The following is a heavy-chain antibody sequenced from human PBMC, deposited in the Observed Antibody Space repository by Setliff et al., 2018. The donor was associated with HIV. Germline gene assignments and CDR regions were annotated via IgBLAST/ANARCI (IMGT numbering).Heavy chain of an antibody. CDR3: ARYKWNNWIFGWFDP. CDR2: ISGGSTSHM. J-gene: IGHJ5*02. D-gene: IGHD1-20*01. CDR1: GFTFSDHY. Sequence: GGSLRLSCAASGFTFSDHYMSWIRQAPGKGLEWVSYISGGSTSHMNYADSVKGRFTISRDNAKNSLYLQMNSLGAEDTAVYYCARYKWNNWIFGWFDPWGQGTQVTVSS. V-gene: IGHV3-11*06.